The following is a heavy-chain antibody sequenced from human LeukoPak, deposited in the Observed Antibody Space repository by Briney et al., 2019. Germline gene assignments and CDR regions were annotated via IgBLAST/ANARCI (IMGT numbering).Heavy chain of an antibody. D-gene: IGHD3-9*01. CDR3: ARGYDALTRRPQWALDY. Sequence: PSETLSLTCTVSGGSISSYYWSWIRQSPGKGLEWIGYVYNSGKTNYNPALRSRVTILVDTPKNQFSLKLTSMTAADTAVYYCARGYDALTRRPQWALDYWGQGILVTVSS. CDR1: GGSISSYY. V-gene: IGHV4-59*01. J-gene: IGHJ4*02. CDR2: VYNSGKT.